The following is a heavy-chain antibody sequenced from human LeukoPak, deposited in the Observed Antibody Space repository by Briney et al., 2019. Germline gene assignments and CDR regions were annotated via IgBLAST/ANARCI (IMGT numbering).Heavy chain of an antibody. V-gene: IGHV3-23*01. Sequence: GGSLRLSCAASGFTFSNFHMNWVRRAPGKGLEWVSTVNSGGGDTYYEDSVKGRLTISRDNSKNTLYLQMDSLRVEDTAVYYCGKELDYGDYLDYWGQGTLVTVSS. J-gene: IGHJ4*02. CDR2: VNSGGGDT. D-gene: IGHD4-17*01. CDR1: GFTFSNFH. CDR3: GKELDYGDYLDY.